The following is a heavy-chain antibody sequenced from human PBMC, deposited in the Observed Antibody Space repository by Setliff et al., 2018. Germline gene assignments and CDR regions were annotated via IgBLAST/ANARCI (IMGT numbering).Heavy chain of an antibody. D-gene: IGHD3-3*01. V-gene: IGHV1-2*06. CDR3: VRAGFDAISNGLDY. J-gene: IGHJ4*02. CDR1: GYIFTGYY. Sequence: ASVKVSCKASGYIFTGYYMHWVRQAPGQGLEWMGRISPHTGGTNSAQKFQGRVTMTRDTSVSTVYMELNSLRSDDTAVYYCVRAGFDAISNGLDYWGQGALVTVSS. CDR2: ISPHTGGT.